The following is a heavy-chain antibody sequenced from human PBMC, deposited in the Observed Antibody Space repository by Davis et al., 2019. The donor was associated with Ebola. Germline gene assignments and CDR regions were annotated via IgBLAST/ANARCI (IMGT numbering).Heavy chain of an antibody. Sequence: GGSLRLSCAASGFTFSSYSMNWVRQAPGKGLEWVSYISSSSSTIYYADSVKGRFTISRDNAKNSLYLQMHSLRDEDTAVYYCAKGYYYDSSGPGWFDPWGQGTLVTVSS. CDR3: AKGYYYDSSGPGWFDP. V-gene: IGHV3-48*02. CDR2: ISSSSSTI. D-gene: IGHD3-22*01. J-gene: IGHJ5*02. CDR1: GFTFSSYS.